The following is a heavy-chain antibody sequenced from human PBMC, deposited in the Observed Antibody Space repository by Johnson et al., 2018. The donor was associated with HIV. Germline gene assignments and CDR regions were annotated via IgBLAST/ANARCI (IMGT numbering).Heavy chain of an antibody. CDR3: AKEFSVGVSMTFDI. V-gene: IGHV3-30*02. D-gene: IGHD3-10*01. Sequence: QVQLVESGGGVVQPGGSLRLSCAASGFTFRSYGMHWVRQAPGKGLAWVAFIWYDGSNTYYADSVQGRFTISRDNAKNSLYLQMNSLRAEDTALYYCAKEFSVGVSMTFDIWGQGTMVTVSS. CDR1: GFTFRSYG. J-gene: IGHJ3*02. CDR2: IWYDGSNT.